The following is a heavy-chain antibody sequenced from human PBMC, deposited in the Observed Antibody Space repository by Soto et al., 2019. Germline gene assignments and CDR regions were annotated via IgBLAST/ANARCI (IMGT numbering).Heavy chain of an antibody. V-gene: IGHV3-23*01. J-gene: IGHJ4*02. CDR3: AKAPLDCSGGSCYLEERYYFDY. D-gene: IGHD2-15*01. CDR1: GFTFSSYA. CDR2: ISGSGGST. Sequence: PGVSLRLSCAASGFTFSSYAMSWVRQAPGKGLEWVSAISGSGGSTYYADSVRGRFTISRDNSKNTLYLQMNSLRAEDTAVYYCAKAPLDCSGGSCYLEERYYFDYWGQGTLVTVSS.